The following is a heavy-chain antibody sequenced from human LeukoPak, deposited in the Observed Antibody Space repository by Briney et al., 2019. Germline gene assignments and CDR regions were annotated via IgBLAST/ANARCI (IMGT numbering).Heavy chain of an antibody. V-gene: IGHV3-30*02. CDR2: IRYDGSNK. CDR3: AKDHDPLAAAGYFDY. Sequence: GGSLRLSCAASEFIFSSYGMHWFRQAPGKGLEWVAFIRYDGSNKYYADSVKGRFTISRDNSKNTLYLQMNSLRAEDTAVYYCAKDHDPLAAAGYFDYWGQGTLVTVSS. CDR1: EFIFSSYG. J-gene: IGHJ4*02. D-gene: IGHD6-13*01.